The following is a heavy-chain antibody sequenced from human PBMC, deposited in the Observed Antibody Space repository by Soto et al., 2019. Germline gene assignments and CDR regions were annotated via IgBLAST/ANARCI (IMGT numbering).Heavy chain of an antibody. CDR1: GGSISSYY. D-gene: IGHD4-17*01. Sequence: PSETLFLTCTVSGGSISSYYWSWVRQPPGKGLECIGYIYYSGSTNYNPSLKSRITISVDTSKNQFSLKLSSVTAADTAVYYCARNYGDYVDYWGQGTLVTVS. CDR3: ARNYGDYVDY. CDR2: IYYSGST. V-gene: IGHV4-59*08. J-gene: IGHJ4*02.